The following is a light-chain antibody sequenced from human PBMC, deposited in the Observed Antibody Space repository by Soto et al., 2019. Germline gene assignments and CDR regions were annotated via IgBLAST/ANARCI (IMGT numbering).Light chain of an antibody. V-gene: IGLV2-14*01. CDR1: SSDIGSYNY. CDR2: DVS. Sequence: QSVLTQPASVSGSPGQSITISCIGSSSDIGSYNYVSWYQQHPGKAPKLIIYDVSDRPSGVSNRFSGSKSGNTASLTISGLQAEDEADYYCISYATTGGVLFGGGTKLTVL. CDR3: ISYATTGGVL. J-gene: IGLJ2*01.